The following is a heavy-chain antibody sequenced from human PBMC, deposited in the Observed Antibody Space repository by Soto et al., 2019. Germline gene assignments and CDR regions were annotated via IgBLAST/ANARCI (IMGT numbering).Heavy chain of an antibody. CDR2: IYYSGST. D-gene: IGHD1-1*01. J-gene: IGHJ4*02. V-gene: IGHV4-39*01. CDR1: GGSISSSSYY. CDR3: AIHLSTPQLSLIDY. Sequence: SETLSLTCTVSGGSISSSSYYWGWIRQPPGKGLEWIGSIYYSGSTYYNPSLKSRVTISVDTSKNQFSLKLSSVTAADTAVYYCAIHLSTPQLSLIDYCGQGTLVPVSS.